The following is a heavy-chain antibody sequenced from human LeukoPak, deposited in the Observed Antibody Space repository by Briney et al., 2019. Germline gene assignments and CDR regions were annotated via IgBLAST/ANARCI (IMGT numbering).Heavy chain of an antibody. CDR3: ARGMTTGPDP. J-gene: IGHJ5*02. CDR2: IYYSGST. D-gene: IGHD4-17*01. Sequence: SETLSLTCTVSVGSISSYSWSWIRQPPGKGVEWIGYIYYSGSTHYNPTLQRRITIPVDTSQNQFSLNLSSVTAADTAVYYCARGMTTGPDPWGQGTLVTVSS. CDR1: VGSISSYS. V-gene: IGHV4-59*08.